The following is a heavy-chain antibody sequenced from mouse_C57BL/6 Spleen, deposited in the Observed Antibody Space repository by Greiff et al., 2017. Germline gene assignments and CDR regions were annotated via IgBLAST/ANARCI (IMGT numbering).Heavy chain of an antibody. J-gene: IGHJ4*01. CDR1: GFTFTDYY. D-gene: IGHD4-1*02. Sequence: EVQLVESGGGLVQPGGSLSLSCAASGFTFTDYYMSWVRQPPGKALEWLGFIRNKANGYTTEYSASVKGRFTISRDNSQSILYLQMNALRAEDSATYYCASRNWDEEYAMDYWGQGTSVTVSS. CDR2: IRNKANGYTT. V-gene: IGHV7-3*01. CDR3: ASRNWDEEYAMDY.